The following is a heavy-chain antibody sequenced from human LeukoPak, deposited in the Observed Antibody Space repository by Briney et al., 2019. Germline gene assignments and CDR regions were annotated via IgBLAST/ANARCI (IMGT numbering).Heavy chain of an antibody. V-gene: IGHV3-48*01. Sequence: GGSLRLSCAASGFTFSSHSMNWVRQAPGKGLEWVSYISSSSSTIYYADSVKGRFTISRDNAKNSLYLQMNSLRAEDTAVYYCAREDIPGRVSNIFPYWGQGTPVTVSS. CDR1: GFTFSSHS. D-gene: IGHD5/OR15-5a*01. CDR3: AREDIPGRVSNIFPY. CDR2: ISSSSSTI. J-gene: IGHJ4*02.